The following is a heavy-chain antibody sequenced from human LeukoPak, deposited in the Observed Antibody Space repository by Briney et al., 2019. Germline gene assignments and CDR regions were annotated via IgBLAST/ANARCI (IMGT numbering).Heavy chain of an antibody. J-gene: IGHJ4*02. Sequence: SETLSLTCTVSGSSISSGYYWGWIRQPPGKGLEWIGNMHHSGNTYYNPSLRSRVTISIDTSNNQFSLKLTSATAADTAMYFCARGGSYCSGGKCHTFDSWGQGTLVTVSS. D-gene: IGHD2-15*01. CDR3: ARGGSYCSGGKCHTFDS. CDR2: MHHSGNT. CDR1: GSSISSGYY. V-gene: IGHV4-38-2*02.